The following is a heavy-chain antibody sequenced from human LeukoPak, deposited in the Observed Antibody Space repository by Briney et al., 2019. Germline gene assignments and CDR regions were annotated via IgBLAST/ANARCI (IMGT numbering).Heavy chain of an antibody. CDR1: GFTFSSYA. J-gene: IGHJ4*02. CDR3: AKAKIRNYYDSSGYRGYFDY. CDR2: ISGSGGST. Sequence: PGGSLRLSCAASGFTFSSYAMSWVRQATGKGLEWVSAISGSGGSTYYADSVKGRFTISRDNSKNTLYLQMNSLRAEDTAVYYCAKAKIRNYYDSSGYRGYFDYWGQGTLVTVSS. V-gene: IGHV3-23*01. D-gene: IGHD3-22*01.